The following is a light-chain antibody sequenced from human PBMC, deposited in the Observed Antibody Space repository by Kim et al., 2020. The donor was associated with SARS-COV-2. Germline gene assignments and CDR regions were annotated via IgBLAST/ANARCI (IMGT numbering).Light chain of an antibody. CDR2: DAS. CDR3: QQSYSTLLT. Sequence: DIQMTQSLSSLSASVGDTVTITCRASQSISTYVYWYQQKPGKAPKLLIYDASSLQSGVPSRFSGSGSGTDFTLTISSLQPEDFATYYCQQSYSTLLTFGGGTKLEI. CDR1: QSISTY. V-gene: IGKV1-39*01. J-gene: IGKJ4*01.